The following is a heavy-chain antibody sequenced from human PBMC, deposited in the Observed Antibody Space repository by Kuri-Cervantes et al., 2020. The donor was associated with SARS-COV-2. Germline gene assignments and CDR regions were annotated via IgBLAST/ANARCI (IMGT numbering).Heavy chain of an antibody. J-gene: IGHJ5*02. CDR1: GGTFISYA. CDR2: IIPMLGTA. D-gene: IGHD3-10*01. V-gene: IGHV1-69*05. Sequence: SVKVSCKATGGTFISYAFSWVRQAPGQGPEWMGGIIPMLGTANYAQKFQDRVTITTDESTRTVYMELTSLRFEDTATYYCARVDIGFDSGKYYNFVGWFDPWGQGTLVTVSS. CDR3: ARVDIGFDSGKYYNFVGWFDP.